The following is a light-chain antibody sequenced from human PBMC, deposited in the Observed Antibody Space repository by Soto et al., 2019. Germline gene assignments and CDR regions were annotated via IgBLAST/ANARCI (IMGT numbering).Light chain of an antibody. V-gene: IGKV3D-20*02. CDR2: DAS. CDR1: QSVSSRY. CDR3: QQRSNIFT. Sequence: IVLTQSPGTLSLSPGERATLSCRASQSVSSRYLAWFQQKPGQAPRLLIYDASKRATGIPARFSGSGSGTDFTLTISSLEPEDFAVYYCQQRSNIFTFGPGTKVDIK. J-gene: IGKJ3*01.